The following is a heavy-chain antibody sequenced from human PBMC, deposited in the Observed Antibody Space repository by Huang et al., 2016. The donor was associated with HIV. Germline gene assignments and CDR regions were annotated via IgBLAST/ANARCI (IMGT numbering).Heavy chain of an antibody. CDR2: RKYDGNNK. D-gene: IGHD6-19*01. V-gene: IGHV3-30*02. CDR3: VKETVQWLVTY. CDR1: GFTSSGHG. Sequence: QVQVVESGGGVVQPGGSLRLSCEASGFTSSGHGMHWVRQAPGKGLEWVAFRKYDGNNKYVADAVKGRFNMSRDNSKNNLYLQMNSLKGEDTAVYYCVKETVQWLVTYWGQGTLVTVSS. J-gene: IGHJ4*02.